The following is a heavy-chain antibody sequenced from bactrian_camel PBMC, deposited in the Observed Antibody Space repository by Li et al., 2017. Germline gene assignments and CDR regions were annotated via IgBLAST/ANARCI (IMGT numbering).Heavy chain of an antibody. CDR3: AVDLGNGGYCNVGPRSRPRFGY. D-gene: IGHD2*01. CDR2: ISTDDDTM. J-gene: IGHJ6*01. Sequence: HVQLVESGGGSVQAGGSLRLSCEASEYVDNYKRGGYCMAWFRQAPGKEREGVATISTDDDTMDYVDSVKGRFTLSKDNAKNTLYLQMNNLKPEDTAMYYCAVDLGNGGYCNVGPRSRPRFGYWGQGTQVTVS. CDR1: EYVDNYKRGGYC. V-gene: IGHV3S1*01.